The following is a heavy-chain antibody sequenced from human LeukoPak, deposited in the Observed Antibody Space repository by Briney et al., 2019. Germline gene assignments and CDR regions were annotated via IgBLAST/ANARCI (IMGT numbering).Heavy chain of an antibody. Sequence: PSETLSLTCTVSGGSISNYYWNWIRQPPGKGLEWIGYIYYSGTTNYNPSLKSRVSMSVDTSKNQFSLKLSSVTAADTAVYYCARLGGRSSCDYWGQGTLVTVSS. CDR1: GGSISNYY. V-gene: IGHV4-59*01. CDR2: IYYSGTT. D-gene: IGHD6-13*01. CDR3: ARLGGRSSCDY. J-gene: IGHJ4*02.